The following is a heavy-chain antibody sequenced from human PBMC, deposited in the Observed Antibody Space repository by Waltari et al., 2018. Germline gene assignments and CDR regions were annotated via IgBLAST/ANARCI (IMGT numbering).Heavy chain of an antibody. D-gene: IGHD2-2*01. J-gene: IGHJ4*02. CDR3: AKGSCSTTSCSYYSFGQPTDY. Sequence: EVQLLESGGGLAQPGGSLRLSCAASGFTVSPLAMSWVRQAPGKGLEWVSTIGSSGNTYYADSVKGRFTISRDNSGNTLFLQMNSLRAGDTAVYFCAKGSCSTTSCSYYSFGQPTDYWGQGTPVAVSA. CDR2: IGSSGNT. V-gene: IGHV3-23*01. CDR1: GFTVSPLA.